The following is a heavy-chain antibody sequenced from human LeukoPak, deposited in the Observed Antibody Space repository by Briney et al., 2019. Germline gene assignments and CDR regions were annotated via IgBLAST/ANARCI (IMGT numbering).Heavy chain of an antibody. J-gene: IGHJ6*03. V-gene: IGHV4-59*01. CDR1: GGSISSYY. CDR3: VRAPATLQFGYYYYYMDV. Sequence: TSETLSLTCTVSGGSISSYYWNWIRQPPGKGLEWIGCIDYSGSTNYNPSLKSRVTISVDTSENQFSLKVSSVTAADTAVYYCVRAPATLQFGYYYYYMDVWGKGTTVTVSS. CDR2: IDYSGST. D-gene: IGHD3-16*01.